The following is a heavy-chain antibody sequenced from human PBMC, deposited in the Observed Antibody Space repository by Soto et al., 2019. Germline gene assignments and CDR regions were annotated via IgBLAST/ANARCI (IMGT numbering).Heavy chain of an antibody. CDR3: ARIRGMVRGVIGYYGMDV. Sequence: QVTLKESGPVLVKPTETLTLTCTVSGFSLSNARMGVSWIRQPPGKALEWLEHIFSNDEKSYSTTLKSRLTISKDTSKSQVVLTMTNMDPVDTATYYCARIRGMVRGVIGYYGMDVWGQGTTVTVSS. J-gene: IGHJ6*02. CDR1: GFSLSNARMG. D-gene: IGHD3-10*01. CDR2: IFSNDEK. V-gene: IGHV2-26*01.